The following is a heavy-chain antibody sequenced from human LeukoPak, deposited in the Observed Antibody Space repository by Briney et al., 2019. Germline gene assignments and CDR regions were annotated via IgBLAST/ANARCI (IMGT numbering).Heavy chain of an antibody. V-gene: IGHV4-4*07. Sequence: SETLSLTCTVSGGSISSYYWSWIRQPAGKGLEWIGRIYTSGSTNYNPSLKSRVTMSVDTSKNQFSLKLSSVTAADTAVYYCARSLAGYYGSGSYYKWDYFDYWSQGTLVTVSS. CDR3: ARSLAGYYGSGSYYKWDYFDY. CDR1: GGSISSYY. CDR2: IYTSGST. D-gene: IGHD3-10*01. J-gene: IGHJ4*02.